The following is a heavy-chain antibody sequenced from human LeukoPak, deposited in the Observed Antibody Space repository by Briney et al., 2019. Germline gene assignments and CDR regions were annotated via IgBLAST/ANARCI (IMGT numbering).Heavy chain of an antibody. CDR3: AKRGVVPAAVDY. J-gene: IGHJ4*02. D-gene: IGHD2-2*01. Sequence: GGSLRLSCAASGFTFTTYSMTWVRQAPGKGLEWVANIKQDGSEKNYVDSVKGRFTISRDNSKNTLYLQMNSLRAEDTAVYYCAKRGVVPAAVDYWGQGTLVTVSS. V-gene: IGHV3-7*01. CDR1: GFTFTTYS. CDR2: IKQDGSEK.